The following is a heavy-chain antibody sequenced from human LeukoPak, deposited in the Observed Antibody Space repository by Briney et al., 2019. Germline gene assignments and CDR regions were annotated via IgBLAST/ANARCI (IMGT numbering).Heavy chain of an antibody. CDR2: ISHSGST. D-gene: IGHD3-22*01. CDR1: GGSFSGYY. Sequence: SETLSLTCAVYGGSFSGYYWSWIRQPPGKGLEWIGEISHSGSTNYNPSLKSRVTISVDTSKNQFSLKLSSVTAADTAVYYCARAQKAYYYDSSGAYYFDYWGQGTLVTVSS. V-gene: IGHV4-34*01. CDR3: ARAQKAYYYDSSGAYYFDY. J-gene: IGHJ4*02.